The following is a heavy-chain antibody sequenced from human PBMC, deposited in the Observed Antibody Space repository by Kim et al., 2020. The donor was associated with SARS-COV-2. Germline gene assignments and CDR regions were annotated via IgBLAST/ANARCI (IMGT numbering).Heavy chain of an antibody. CDR1: GFTFSSYS. J-gene: IGHJ4*02. V-gene: IGHV3-21*01. D-gene: IGHD3-22*01. CDR2: ISSSSSYI. CDR3: ARDPDYYDSSGNLDY. Sequence: GGSLRLSCAASGFTFSSYSMNWVRQAPGKGLEWVSSISSSSSYIYYADSVKGRFTISRDNAKNSLYLQMNSLRAEDTAVYYCARDPDYYDSSGNLDYWGQGTLVTVSS.